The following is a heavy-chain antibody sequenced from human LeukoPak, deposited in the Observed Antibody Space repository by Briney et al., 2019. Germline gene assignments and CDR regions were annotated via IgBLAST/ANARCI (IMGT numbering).Heavy chain of an antibody. Sequence: GGSLRLSCAASGFTFSDYYMSWIRQAPGKWLEWVSYISSSGSTIYYADSVKGRFTISRDNAKNSLYLQMNNLRVEDTAVYYCARERVTTTSFDYWGQGVLVTVSS. CDR1: GFTFSDYY. CDR2: ISSSGSTI. J-gene: IGHJ4*02. CDR3: ARERVTTTSFDY. V-gene: IGHV3-11*04. D-gene: IGHD2/OR15-2a*01.